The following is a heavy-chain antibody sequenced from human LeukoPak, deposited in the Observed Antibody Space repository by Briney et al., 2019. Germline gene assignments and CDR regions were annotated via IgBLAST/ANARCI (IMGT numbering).Heavy chain of an antibody. D-gene: IGHD3-22*01. J-gene: IGHJ4*02. Sequence: GASVKVSCKASGYTFTSYDINWVRQATGQGLEWMGWMNPNSGNTGYAQKFQGRVTMTRNTSISTAYMELSSLRSEDTAVYYCARLPSYYYDSTFDYWGQGTLVTVSS. V-gene: IGHV1-8*02. CDR2: MNPNSGNT. CDR3: ARLPSYYYDSTFDY. CDR1: GYTFTSYD.